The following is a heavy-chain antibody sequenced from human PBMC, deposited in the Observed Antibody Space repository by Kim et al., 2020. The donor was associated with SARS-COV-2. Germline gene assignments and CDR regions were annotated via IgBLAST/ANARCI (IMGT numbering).Heavy chain of an antibody. Sequence: GGSLRLSCAASASGLSDYYMSWIRQAPGKGLEWVSSISSSSSFTNYADSVKGRFTISRDNTKNSLYLQMDSLRDEDTAVYYCARAWGIAAAPFASWGQGTLVTVSS. CDR3: ARAWGIAAAPFAS. D-gene: IGHD6-13*01. J-gene: IGHJ4*02. V-gene: IGHV3-11*05. CDR2: ISSSSSFT. CDR1: ASGLSDYY.